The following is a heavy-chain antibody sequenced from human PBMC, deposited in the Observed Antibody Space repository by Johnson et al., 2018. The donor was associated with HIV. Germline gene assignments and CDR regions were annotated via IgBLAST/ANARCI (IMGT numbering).Heavy chain of an antibody. D-gene: IGHD6-13*01. J-gene: IGHJ3*02. CDR1: GFTVRSNY. Sequence: VQLVESGGGLIQPGGSLRLSCAASGFTVRSNYMSWVRQAPGRGLEWVSVIYSGGSTYYADSVKGRFAISRDNAKNSLFLQMNSLRVEDTAVYYCAKEGSIAAVGTEDAFDIWGQGTMVTVSS. CDR3: AKEGSIAAVGTEDAFDI. CDR2: IYSGGST. V-gene: IGHV3-53*01.